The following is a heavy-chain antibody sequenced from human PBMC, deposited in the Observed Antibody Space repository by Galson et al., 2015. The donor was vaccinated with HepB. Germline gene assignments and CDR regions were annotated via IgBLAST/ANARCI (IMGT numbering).Heavy chain of an antibody. CDR1: GGTFSSYT. J-gene: IGHJ6*02. CDR2: IIPILGIA. D-gene: IGHD6-19*01. V-gene: IGHV1-69*02. Sequence: SVKVSCKASGGTFSSYTISWVRQAPGQGLEWMGRIIPILGIANYAQKFQGRVTITADKSTSTAYMELSSLRSEDTAVYYCANRGQQWLENNYYYYYYGMDVWGQGTTVTVSS. CDR3: ANRGQQWLENNYYYYYYGMDV.